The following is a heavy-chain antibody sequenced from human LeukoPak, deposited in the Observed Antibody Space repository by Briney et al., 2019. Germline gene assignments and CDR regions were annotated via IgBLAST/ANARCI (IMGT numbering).Heavy chain of an antibody. Sequence: ASVKVSCKASGYTFTGYYMHWVRQAPGQGLEWMGWINPNSGGTNYAQKFQGRVTMTRDTSISTAYMELSRLRSDDTAVYYCARAIAAAGTFYYYYMDVWGKGTTVTVSS. CDR1: GYTFTGYY. D-gene: IGHD6-13*01. CDR3: ARAIAAAGTFYYYYMDV. V-gene: IGHV1-2*02. J-gene: IGHJ6*03. CDR2: INPNSGGT.